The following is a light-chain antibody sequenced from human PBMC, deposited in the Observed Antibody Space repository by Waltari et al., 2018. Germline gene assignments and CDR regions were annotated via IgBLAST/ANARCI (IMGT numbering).Light chain of an antibody. Sequence: DIHMTQSPSTLSASIGDRVTIICRASQSVSSWVAWYQQKPGKAPNLLIYEASSLQGGVPTRFSGIGSGTEFTLTITSLQPDDFATYFCQQYNVYPWTFGQGTKVEIK. V-gene: IGKV1-5*02. CDR1: QSVSSW. J-gene: IGKJ1*01. CDR3: QQYNVYPWT. CDR2: EAS.